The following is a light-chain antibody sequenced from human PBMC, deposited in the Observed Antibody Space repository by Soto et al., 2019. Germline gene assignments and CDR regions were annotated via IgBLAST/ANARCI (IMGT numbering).Light chain of an antibody. CDR2: GAS. J-gene: IGKJ1*01. CDR1: QSVSSN. Sequence: EIVMTQSPATLSVSPGERATLSCRASQSVSSNLAWYQQKPGQAPRLLIYGASTRATGIPARFSGSGSGTEFTLTISSMQSEDVAVYYCQQYNNWPRGTLGQGTKVEIK. CDR3: QQYNNWPRGT. V-gene: IGKV3-15*01.